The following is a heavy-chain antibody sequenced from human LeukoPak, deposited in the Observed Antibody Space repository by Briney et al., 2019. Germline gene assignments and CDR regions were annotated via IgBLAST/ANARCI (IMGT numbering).Heavy chain of an antibody. J-gene: IGHJ4*02. CDR3: ARLGCYGY. CDR1: GGSFSGYY. D-gene: IGHD3-10*02. CDR2: INHSGST. V-gene: IGHV4-34*01. Sequence: SETLSLTCAVYGGSFSGYYWSWIRQPPGKGLEWIGEINHSGSTNYNPSLKSRVTISVDTSKNQFSLKLSSVTAADTAVYYCARLGCYGYWGQGTLVTVSS.